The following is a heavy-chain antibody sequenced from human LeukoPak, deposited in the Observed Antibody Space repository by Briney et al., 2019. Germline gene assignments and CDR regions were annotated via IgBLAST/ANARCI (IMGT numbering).Heavy chain of an antibody. CDR2: ISSSGGIT. CDR1: GFTFGSYA. J-gene: IGHJ4*02. D-gene: IGHD3-22*01. Sequence: AGGSLRLSCAASGFTFGSYAMSWVRQAPGKGLEWVSAISSSGGITYYADSVKGRFTISRDNSKNTLYLQMNNLRAEDTAVYYCAKGTMDGEQYYYDSSGGQGTLVTVSS. V-gene: IGHV3-23*01. CDR3: AKGTMDGEQYYYDSS.